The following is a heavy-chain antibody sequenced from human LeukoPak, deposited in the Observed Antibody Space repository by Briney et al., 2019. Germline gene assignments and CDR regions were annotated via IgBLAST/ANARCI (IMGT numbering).Heavy chain of an antibody. D-gene: IGHD6-19*01. Sequence: GGSLRLSCAASGFTVSSNYMSWVRQAPGKGLEWVSVIYSGGSTYYADSVKGRFTVSRDNSKNTLYLQMNSLRAEDTAVYYCARDALPRYSSGWYKDYWGQGTLVTVSS. V-gene: IGHV3-53*01. J-gene: IGHJ4*02. CDR3: ARDALPRYSSGWYKDY. CDR1: GFTVSSNY. CDR2: IYSGGST.